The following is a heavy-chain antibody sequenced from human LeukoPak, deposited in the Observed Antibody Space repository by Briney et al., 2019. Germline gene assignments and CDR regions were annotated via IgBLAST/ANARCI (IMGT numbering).Heavy chain of an antibody. CDR2: ITNSGGVT. CDR1: GFTFSNYA. J-gene: IGHJ6*02. Sequence: PGGSLRLSCAASGFTFSNYAMSWVRQAPGRGLEWVSAITNSGGVTSYADSVMGRFAISRDNSKNTLFLQMNSLRAEDTAVYYCAKGGCSGGSCYSDYYYYGMDAWGQGTTVTVSS. V-gene: IGHV3-23*01. CDR3: AKGGCSGGSCYSDYYYYGMDA. D-gene: IGHD2-15*01.